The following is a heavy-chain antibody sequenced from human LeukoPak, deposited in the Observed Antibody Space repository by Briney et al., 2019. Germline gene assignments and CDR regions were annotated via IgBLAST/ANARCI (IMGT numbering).Heavy chain of an antibody. J-gene: IGHJ3*02. CDR3: ARDSHKFDSSGYYPDAFDI. CDR2: ISSSGSSI. D-gene: IGHD3-22*01. V-gene: IGHV3-48*03. CDR1: GLTFSSYE. Sequence: GGSLRLSCAASGLTFSSYEMNWVRQAPGKGLEWVSYISSSGSSIYYADSVKGRFTISRDNAKKSLYLQMHSLRAEDTAVYYCARDSHKFDSSGYYPDAFDIWGQGTMVTISS.